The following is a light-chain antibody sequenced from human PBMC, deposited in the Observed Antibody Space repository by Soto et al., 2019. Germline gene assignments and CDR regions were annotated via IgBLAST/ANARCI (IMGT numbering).Light chain of an antibody. CDR1: QNINNNY. CDR2: GSS. J-gene: IGKJ2*01. Sequence: EVVLTQSPGTLSLSPGERATLSCRASQNINNNYLAWYQQRPGQAPRLLIYGSSDRATGMPDRFSGSGSGTDFTLTISRLEPEDFAVYYCHQYGRSPPYTFGQGTKLEI. CDR3: HQYGRSPPYT. V-gene: IGKV3-20*01.